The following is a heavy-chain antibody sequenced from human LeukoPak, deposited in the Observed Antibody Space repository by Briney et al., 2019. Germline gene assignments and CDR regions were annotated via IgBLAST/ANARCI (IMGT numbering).Heavy chain of an antibody. J-gene: IGHJ6*03. Sequence: PSETLSLTCTVSGGSISSYYWSWIRQPAGKGLEWIGRIYTSGSTNYNPSLKSRVTMSVDTSKNQFSLKLSSVTAADTAVYYCARGIYCSSTSCVPNCYYYYMDVWGKGTTVTVSS. CDR1: GGSISSYY. CDR2: IYTSGST. D-gene: IGHD2-2*01. CDR3: ARGIYCSSTSCVPNCYYYYMDV. V-gene: IGHV4-4*07.